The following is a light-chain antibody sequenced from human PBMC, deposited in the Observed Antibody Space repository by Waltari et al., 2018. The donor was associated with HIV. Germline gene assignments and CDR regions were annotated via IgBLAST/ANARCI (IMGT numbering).Light chain of an antibody. J-gene: IGLJ2*01. V-gene: IGLV3-21*04. CDR3: QVWDSSSAHVV. CDR1: DLGRQR. Sequence: SYVLTQPPSASVAQGETAKITRGGSDLGRQRVHWYQQKPGQAPVVVIYYDSDRPSGIPERFSGSNSRNMATLTISRVEAGDEADFYCQVWDSSSAHVVFGGGTKLTVL. CDR2: YDS.